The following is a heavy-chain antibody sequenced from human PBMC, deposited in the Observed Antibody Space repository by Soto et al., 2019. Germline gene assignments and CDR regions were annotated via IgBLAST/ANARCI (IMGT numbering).Heavy chain of an antibody. V-gene: IGHV4-31*03. D-gene: IGHD2-15*01. Sequence: PSETLSLTCTVSGGSISSGGYYWSWIRQHPGKGLEWIGYIYYSGSTYYNPSLKSRVTISVDTSKNQFSLKLSSVTAADTAVYYCASELYCSGGSCHGGGFDPWGQGTLVTVSS. CDR3: ASELYCSGGSCHGGGFDP. CDR2: IYYSGST. J-gene: IGHJ5*02. CDR1: GGSISSGGYY.